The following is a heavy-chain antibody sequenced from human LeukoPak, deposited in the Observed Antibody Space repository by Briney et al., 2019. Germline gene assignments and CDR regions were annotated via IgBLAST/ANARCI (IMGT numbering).Heavy chain of an antibody. CDR2: IHSGGTT. D-gene: IGHD2-2*01. CDR1: GGSISTYY. V-gene: IGHV4-4*07. CDR3: GRLNLPAVSGAFDY. J-gene: IGHJ4*02. Sequence: KPSETLSLTCTVSGGSISTYYWSWIRQPAGKGLEWIGRIHSGGTTHYNPSLRSRVTLSIDTSKNQFSLKLSSVTAADTAVYYCGRLNLPAVSGAFDYWGQGTLVTVSS.